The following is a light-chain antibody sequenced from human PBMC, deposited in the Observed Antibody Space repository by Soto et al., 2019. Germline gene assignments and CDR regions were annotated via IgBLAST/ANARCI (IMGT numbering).Light chain of an antibody. CDR2: KAS. Sequence: DIQMTQSPSTLSASVGDRFTITGLSSQSISSWLAWYQQKPGKAPKLLIYKASSLESGVPSRFSGSGSGTEFTLTISSLQPDDFATYYCQQYNSYPWTFGQGTKVDI. V-gene: IGKV1-5*03. CDR1: QSISSW. CDR3: QQYNSYPWT. J-gene: IGKJ1*01.